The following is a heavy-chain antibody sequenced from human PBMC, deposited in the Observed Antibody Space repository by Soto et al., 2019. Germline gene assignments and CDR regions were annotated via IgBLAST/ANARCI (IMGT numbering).Heavy chain of an antibody. J-gene: IGHJ4*02. D-gene: IGHD1-1*01. Sequence: GGSLRLAGTASGFTFNTYGVHWVRQAPGKGLEWVGIISSDATTKIYGDSVKGRFTISRDNPNNTLYLQMTSLLPEDTAVYYCAAHSGKYWIHFDXWGRGTPVTVSX. CDR2: ISSDATTK. CDR3: AAHSGKYWIHFDX. CDR1: GFTFNTYG. V-gene: IGHV3-30*03.